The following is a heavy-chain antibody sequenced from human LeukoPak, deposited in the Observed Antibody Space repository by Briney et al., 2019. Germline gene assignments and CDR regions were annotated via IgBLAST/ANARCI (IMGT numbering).Heavy chain of an antibody. CDR3: ARHANSYGSQTYPLDY. CDR2: IHNRGST. CDR1: GDSISPYF. D-gene: IGHD3-10*01. J-gene: IGHJ4*02. V-gene: IGHV4-59*08. Sequence: PSETLSLNCTVSGDSISPYFWSWLRQPPGKGLEWIAYIHNRGSTNYNPSLNSRLTISIDVSKSQVSLKLTSVTAADTAVYYCARHANSYGSQTYPLDYWGQGTLVTVSS.